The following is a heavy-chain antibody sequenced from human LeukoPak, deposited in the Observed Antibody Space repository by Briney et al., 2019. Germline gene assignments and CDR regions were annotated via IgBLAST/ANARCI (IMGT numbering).Heavy chain of an antibody. V-gene: IGHV1-18*01. CDR1: GYTFTSYA. CDR3: ARKSSGWYARTLDY. J-gene: IGHJ4*02. D-gene: IGHD6-19*01. CDR2: ISAYNGNT. Sequence: GASVKVSCKASGYTFTSYAMNWVRQAPGQGLEWMGWISAYNGNTNYAQKLQGRVTMTTDTSTSTAYMELRSLRSDDTAVYYCARKSSGWYARTLDYWGQGTLVTVSS.